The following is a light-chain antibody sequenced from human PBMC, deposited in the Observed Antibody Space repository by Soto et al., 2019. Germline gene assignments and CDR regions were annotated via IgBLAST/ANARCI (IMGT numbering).Light chain of an antibody. J-gene: IGLJ2*01. V-gene: IGLV2-8*01. CDR1: SSDVGGHNH. CDR2: EVS. Sequence: QSVLTQPPSASGSPGQSVTISCTGNSSDVGGHNHVSWYQQHPGKAPKLMIYEVSKRPSGVPDRFSGSKSVNTASLTVSGLQAEDEADYYCSSYAGSMNLIFGGGTKLTVL. CDR3: SSYAGSMNLI.